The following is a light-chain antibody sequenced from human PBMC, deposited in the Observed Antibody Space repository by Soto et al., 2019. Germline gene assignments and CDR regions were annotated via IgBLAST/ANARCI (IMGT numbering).Light chain of an antibody. CDR2: EVS. Sequence: SVLTQPASVTGSPGQSVTISCNGTSSDVGSYNRVSWYQQPPGTAPKLMIYEVSNRPSGVPDRFSGSKSGNTASLTISGLQAEDEADYYCSSYTSSSTYVFGTGTKVTVL. CDR3: SSYTSSSTYV. CDR1: SSDVGSYNR. V-gene: IGLV2-18*02. J-gene: IGLJ1*01.